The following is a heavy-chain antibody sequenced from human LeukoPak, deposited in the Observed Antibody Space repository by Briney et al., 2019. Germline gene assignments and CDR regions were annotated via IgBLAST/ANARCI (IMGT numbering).Heavy chain of an antibody. Sequence: SETLSLTCAVYGGSFSGYYWSWIRQPPGKGLEWIGEINHSGSTNYNPSLKSRVTISVDTSKNQFSLKLSSVTAADTAVYYCARVMGHSVVVPAAASYYYYMDVWGKGTTVTVSS. D-gene: IGHD2-2*01. CDR2: INHSGST. J-gene: IGHJ6*03. CDR1: GGSFSGYY. V-gene: IGHV4-34*01. CDR3: ARVMGHSVVVPAAASYYYYMDV.